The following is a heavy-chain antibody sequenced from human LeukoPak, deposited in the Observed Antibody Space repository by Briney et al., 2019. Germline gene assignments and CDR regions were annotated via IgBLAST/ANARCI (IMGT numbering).Heavy chain of an antibody. CDR3: ASLLPATAIRAWQKFDP. CDR2: IIPIFGTA. J-gene: IGHJ5*02. CDR1: GGTFSSYA. Sequence: GASVKVSCKASGGTFSSYAISWVRQAPGQGLEWMGVIIPIFGTANYAQKFQGRVTITADESTSTAYMELSSLRSEDTAVYYCASLLPATAIRAWQKFDPWGQGTLVTVSS. D-gene: IGHD2-2*02. V-gene: IGHV1-69*13.